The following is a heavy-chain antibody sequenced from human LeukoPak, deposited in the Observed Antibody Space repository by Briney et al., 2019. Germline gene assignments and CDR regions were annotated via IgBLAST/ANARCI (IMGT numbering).Heavy chain of an antibody. CDR1: GFTFSSYG. CDR3: ARDGDYYDSSGYYQDY. Sequence: GGSLRLSCAASGFTFSSYGMHWARQAPGKGLEWVAVIWYDGSNKYYADSVKGRFAISRDNSKNTLYLQMNSLRAEDTAVYYCARDGDYYDSSGYYQDYWGQGTLVTVSS. CDR2: IWYDGSNK. V-gene: IGHV3-33*01. J-gene: IGHJ4*02. D-gene: IGHD3-22*01.